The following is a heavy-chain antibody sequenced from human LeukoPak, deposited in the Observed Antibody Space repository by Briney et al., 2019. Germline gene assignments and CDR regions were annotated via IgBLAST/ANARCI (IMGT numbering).Heavy chain of an antibody. CDR3: AIVPAAEYWFDP. CDR1: GYTFTSYY. CDR2: INPSGGST. Sequence: ASAKVSCKASGYTFTSYYMHWVRQAPGQGLEWMGIINPSGGSTSYAQKFQGRVTMTRDTSMSTVYMELSSLRSEDTAVYYCAIVPAAEYWFDPWGQGTLVTVSS. D-gene: IGHD2-2*01. V-gene: IGHV1-46*03. J-gene: IGHJ5*02.